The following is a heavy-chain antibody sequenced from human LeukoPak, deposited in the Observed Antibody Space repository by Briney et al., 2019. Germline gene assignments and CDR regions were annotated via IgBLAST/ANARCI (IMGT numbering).Heavy chain of an antibody. CDR2: IHSNGRT. CDR1: GDSISRYY. Sequence: PSETLSLTCTVSGDSISRYYWSWIRQHPGKGLEWIGYIHSNGRTHYNPSLKSRVTMSLDTSKNQFSLNLSSVTAADTAVYYCARHDYFYDSGTYHAAFDIWGQGTMVTVSS. J-gene: IGHJ3*02. CDR3: ARHDYFYDSGTYHAAFDI. V-gene: IGHV4-59*08. D-gene: IGHD3-22*01.